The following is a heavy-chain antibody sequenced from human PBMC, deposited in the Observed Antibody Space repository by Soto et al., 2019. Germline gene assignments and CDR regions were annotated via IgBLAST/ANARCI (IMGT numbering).Heavy chain of an antibody. CDR3: ARGDSPYVWFSEF. J-gene: IGHJ4*02. CDR2: INPVFGTP. D-gene: IGHD3-10*01. CDR1: GGLFSSYA. V-gene: IGHV1-69*01. Sequence: QEHLVQSGAEVKRPGSSVKVSCKDSGGLFSSYAISWVRQAPGQGLEWMGGINPVFGTPYYVQKFQGRVTISADESTNTAYMEFSSLISEGTAMYYCARGDSPYVWFSEFWGEGSLVTFPS.